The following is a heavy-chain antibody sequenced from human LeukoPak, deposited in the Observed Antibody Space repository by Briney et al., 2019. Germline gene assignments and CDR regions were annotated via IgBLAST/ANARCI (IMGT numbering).Heavy chain of an antibody. V-gene: IGHV4-59*07. CDR2: IYYSGSS. CDR3: SRVSNDFSGIGAFDI. D-gene: IGHD2-15*01. J-gene: IGHJ3*02. Sequence: SDTLSLTCTVSGGSISSFSCIWIRHPPGTAQELIGYIYYSGSSNYNPSLKSRVALSVDPSKNQYSLKLRSVTAADTALDYCSRVSNDFSGIGAFDIWGQGTMVTVSS. CDR1: GGSISSFS.